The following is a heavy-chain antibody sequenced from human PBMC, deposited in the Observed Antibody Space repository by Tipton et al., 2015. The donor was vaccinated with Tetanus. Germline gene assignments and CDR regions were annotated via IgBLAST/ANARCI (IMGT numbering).Heavy chain of an antibody. D-gene: IGHD2-15*01. CDR1: GYIFRNYW. Sequence: QSGPEVKKPGESLKISCQGSGYIFRNYWIGWVRQMPGKGLEWMGIIYPGDSDTRYSPAFEGQVTISVDKSINTAYLQWNSLKASDPAIYYCARQADMRDHYFDYWGQGTLVTVSS. CDR3: ARQADMRDHYFDY. CDR2: IYPGDSDT. V-gene: IGHV5-51*01. J-gene: IGHJ4*02.